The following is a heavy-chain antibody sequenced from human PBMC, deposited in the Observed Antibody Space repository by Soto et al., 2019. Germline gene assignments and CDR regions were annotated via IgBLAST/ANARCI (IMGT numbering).Heavy chain of an antibody. CDR3: AQAGGPWPLVGYYGMDV. Sequence: EVQLLESGGGLVQPGGSLRLSCAASGFTFSSYAMSWVRQAPGKGLEWVSAISGSGGSTYYADSVKGRFTISRDNSKNTLYLQMNSLRAEDTAVYYCAQAGGPWPLVGYYGMDVWGQGTTVTVSS. D-gene: IGHD3-16*01. V-gene: IGHV3-23*01. CDR1: GFTFSSYA. J-gene: IGHJ6*02. CDR2: ISGSGGST.